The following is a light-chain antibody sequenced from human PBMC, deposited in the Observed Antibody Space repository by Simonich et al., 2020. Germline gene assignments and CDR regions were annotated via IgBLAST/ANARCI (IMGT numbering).Light chain of an antibody. J-gene: IGLJ3*02. V-gene: IGLV2-14*01. CDR2: DVR. Sequence: QSALTQPASVSGSPGQSITISCTVTSSDVGGYNYVSWYQQHPGKAPKLMIYDVRMRPAGVSNLFSGSKSGNTASLTISGLQAEDEADYYCSSYTSSSTWVFGGGTKLTVL. CDR1: SSDVGGYNY. CDR3: SSYTSSSTWV.